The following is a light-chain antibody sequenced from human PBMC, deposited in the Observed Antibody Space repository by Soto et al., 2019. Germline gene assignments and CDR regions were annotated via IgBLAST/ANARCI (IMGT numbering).Light chain of an antibody. Sequence: QSVLTQPPSVSGAPGQRVTISCTGSSSYIGAGYDVHWYQQLPGTAPKLLIYANSNRPSGVPDRFSGSKSGTSASLAITGFQAEDEADYYCQSYDSSLSGWVFGGGTKLTVL. V-gene: IGLV1-40*01. J-gene: IGLJ3*02. CDR2: ANS. CDR3: QSYDSSLSGWV. CDR1: SSYIGAGYD.